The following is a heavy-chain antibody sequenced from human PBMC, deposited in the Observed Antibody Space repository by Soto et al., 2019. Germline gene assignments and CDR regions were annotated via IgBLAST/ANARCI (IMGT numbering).Heavy chain of an antibody. CDR2: LKQDGSEE. CDR3: ARGYDSGTDYFDY. CDR1: GFTFSRYW. Sequence: GGSLRLSCAASGFTFSRYWMSWLRQAPGKGLEWVAILKQDGSEEYYVDSVKGRFTISRDNAKSSLFLQMSSLRAEDTAVYYCARGYDSGTDYFDYWGQGTLVTVSS. D-gene: IGHD3-10*01. J-gene: IGHJ4*02. V-gene: IGHV3-7*03.